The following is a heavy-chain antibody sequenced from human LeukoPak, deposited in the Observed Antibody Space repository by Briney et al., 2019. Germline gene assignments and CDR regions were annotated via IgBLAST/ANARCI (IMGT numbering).Heavy chain of an antibody. CDR2: IYYSGKI. Sequence: KAGGSLRLSCTASGFTFSNYWWTWVRQPPGRGLEWIGAIYYSGKINYNPSLMSRVTISVDKSQNQFSLKINSVTAADTAIYFCARGHYDSSGYYSDFFDSWSQGALVTVSS. D-gene: IGHD3-22*01. CDR1: GFTFSNYW. V-gene: IGHV4-4*01. J-gene: IGHJ4*02. CDR3: ARGHYDSSGYYSDFFDS.